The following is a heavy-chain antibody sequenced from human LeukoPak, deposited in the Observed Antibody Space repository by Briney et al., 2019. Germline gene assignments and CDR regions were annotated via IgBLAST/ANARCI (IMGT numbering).Heavy chain of an antibody. Sequence: SETLSLTCTVSGGSISSYYWSWIRQPAGKGLEWIGRICTSGSTNYNPSLKSRVTMSVDTSKNQFSLKLSSVTAADTAVYYCARARQQLVRGPDYYYYYMDVWGKGTTVTVSS. CDR1: GGSISSYY. CDR3: ARARQQLVRGPDYYYYYMDV. V-gene: IGHV4-4*07. D-gene: IGHD6-13*01. J-gene: IGHJ6*03. CDR2: ICTSGST.